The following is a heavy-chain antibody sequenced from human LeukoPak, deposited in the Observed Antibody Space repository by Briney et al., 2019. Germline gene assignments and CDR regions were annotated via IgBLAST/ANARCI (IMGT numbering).Heavy chain of an antibody. J-gene: IGHJ3*02. Sequence: SETLSLTCTVSGGSISSGSYYWSWIRQPAGKGLEWIGRIYTSGSTNYNPSLKSRVTISVDTSKNQFSLKLSSVTAADTAVYYCARETPSFDIWGQGTMVTVSS. CDR1: GGSISSGSYY. CDR3: ARETPSFDI. V-gene: IGHV4-61*02. CDR2: IYTSGST.